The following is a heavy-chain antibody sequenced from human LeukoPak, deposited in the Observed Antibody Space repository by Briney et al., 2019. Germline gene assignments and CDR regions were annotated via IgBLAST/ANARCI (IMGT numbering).Heavy chain of an antibody. Sequence: GGSLRLSCAASGFTFSSFYMHWVRQAPGKGLVWVSRINGDGTIINYADSVKGRFTISRDNSKNTLYLQMNSLRAEDTAVYYCARTFDYEDYWGQGTLVTVSS. CDR3: ARTFDYEDY. CDR2: INGDGTII. J-gene: IGHJ4*02. D-gene: IGHD4-17*01. V-gene: IGHV3-74*01. CDR1: GFTFSSFY.